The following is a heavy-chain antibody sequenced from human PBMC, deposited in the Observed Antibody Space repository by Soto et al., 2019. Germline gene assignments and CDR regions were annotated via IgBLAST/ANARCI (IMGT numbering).Heavy chain of an antibody. CDR1: GFTFSSYA. D-gene: IGHD1-26*01. CDR3: ARDDELLYYFDY. CDR2: ISYDGSNK. V-gene: IGHV3-30-3*01. Sequence: ESGGGVVQPGRSLRLSCAASGFTFSSYAMHWVRQAPGKGLEWVAVISYDGSNKYYADSVKGRFTISRDNSKNTLYLQMNSLRAEDTAVYYCARDDELLYYFDYWGQGTLVTVSS. J-gene: IGHJ4*02.